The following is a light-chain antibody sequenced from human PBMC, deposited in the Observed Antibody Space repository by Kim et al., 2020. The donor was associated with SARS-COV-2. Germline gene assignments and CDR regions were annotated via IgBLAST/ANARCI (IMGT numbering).Light chain of an antibody. V-gene: IGKV3-20*01. CDR1: QSVSSNY. CDR2: GTS. J-gene: IGKJ2*01. CDR3: QQYGSSPPYT. Sequence: EIVLTQSPGTLSLSPGERATLSCRASQSVSSNYLAWYQQKPGQAPRLLIYGTSSRATGIPDRFSVSGSGTDFTLTISRLEAEDFAVYYCQQYGSSPPYTFGQGTKLEI.